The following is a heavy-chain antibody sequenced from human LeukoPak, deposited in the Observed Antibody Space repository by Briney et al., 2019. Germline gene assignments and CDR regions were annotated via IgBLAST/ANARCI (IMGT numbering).Heavy chain of an antibody. V-gene: IGHV3-30*04. D-gene: IGHD2-15*01. CDR1: GFTFSSYV. CDR2: ISYDGSNE. Sequence: PGGSLRLSCAASGFTFSSYVMHRVRQAPGKGLEWVAIISYDGSNEYYADSVKGRFTISRDNAKNTLYLQMNSLRADDTAIYYCVRDLGYCVGGSCGDWGQGTLVTVSS. J-gene: IGHJ4*02. CDR3: VRDLGYCVGGSCGD.